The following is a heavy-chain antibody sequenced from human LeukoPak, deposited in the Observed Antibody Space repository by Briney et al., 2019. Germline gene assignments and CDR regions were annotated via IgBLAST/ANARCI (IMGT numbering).Heavy chain of an antibody. CDR1: GFTFDDYA. CDR2: ISWNSGSI. CDR3: AKRGIAAAGTYFDY. J-gene: IGHJ4*02. Sequence: GGSLRLSCAASGFTFDDYAMLWVRQAPGKGLEWVSGISWNSGSIGYADSVKGRFTISRDNAKNSLYLQMNSLRAEDTALYYCAKRGIAAAGTYFDYWGQGTLVTVSS. D-gene: IGHD6-13*01. V-gene: IGHV3-9*01.